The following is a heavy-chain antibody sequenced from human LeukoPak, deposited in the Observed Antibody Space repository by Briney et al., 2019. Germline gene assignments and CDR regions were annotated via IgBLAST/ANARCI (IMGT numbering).Heavy chain of an antibody. Sequence: GGSLRLSCAASGFTFSSYGMHWVRQAPGKGLEWVAVIWYDGSNKYYADSVKGRFTISRDNSKNTLYLQMNSLRAEDTAVYYCAREKATVTRPPRSWFDPWGQGTLVTVSS. CDR2: IWYDGSNK. CDR3: AREKATVTRPPRSWFDP. CDR1: GFTFSSYG. D-gene: IGHD4-17*01. J-gene: IGHJ5*02. V-gene: IGHV3-33*01.